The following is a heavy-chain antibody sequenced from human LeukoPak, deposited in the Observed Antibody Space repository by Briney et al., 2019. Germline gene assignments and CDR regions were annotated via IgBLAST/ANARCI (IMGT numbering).Heavy chain of an antibody. Sequence: SETLSLTCTVSGGSISSYYWSWIRQPAGKGLEWIGRIYTSGSTYYNPSLKSRVTISVDRSKNQFSLKLSSVTAADTAVYYCAREYILSYMDVWGKGTTVTVSS. D-gene: IGHD3-9*01. V-gene: IGHV4-4*07. J-gene: IGHJ6*03. CDR2: IYTSGST. CDR1: GGSISSYY. CDR3: AREYILSYMDV.